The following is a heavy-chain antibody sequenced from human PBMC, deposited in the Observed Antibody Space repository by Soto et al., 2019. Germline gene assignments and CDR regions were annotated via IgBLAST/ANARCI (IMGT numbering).Heavy chain of an antibody. CDR2: IYYSGST. V-gene: IGHV4-31*03. Sequence: SETLSLTCTVSGGSISSGGYYWSWIRQHPGKGLEWIGYIYYSGSTYYNPSLKSRVTISVDTSKNQFSLKLSSVTAADTAVYYCARGPRYDSSGYYYLRHFDYWGQGTLVTVSS. CDR1: GGSISSGGYY. CDR3: ARGPRYDSSGYYYLRHFDY. J-gene: IGHJ4*02. D-gene: IGHD3-22*01.